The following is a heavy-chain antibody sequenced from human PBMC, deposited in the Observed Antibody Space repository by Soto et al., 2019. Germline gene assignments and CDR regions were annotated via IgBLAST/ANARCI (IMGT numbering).Heavy chain of an antibody. CDR2: ISGSGGST. V-gene: IGHV3-23*01. CDR1: GFTFSSYA. Sequence: GSLRLSCAASGFTFSSYAMSCVCQAPGKRLEWVSSISGSGGSTYYADSVKGRFTISRDNSKNTLYLQMNSLRAEDTAVYYCAVEPNYYDSSGYYYAPSKRYPDYWGQGTLVTVSS. CDR3: AVEPNYYDSSGYYYAPSKRYPDY. J-gene: IGHJ4*02. D-gene: IGHD3-22*01.